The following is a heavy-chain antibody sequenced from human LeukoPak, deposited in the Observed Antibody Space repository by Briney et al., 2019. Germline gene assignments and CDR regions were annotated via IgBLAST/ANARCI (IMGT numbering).Heavy chain of an antibody. V-gene: IGHV4-30-2*01. D-gene: IGHD2-15*01. CDR2: IYHSGST. CDR1: GGSISSGGYY. Sequence: SETLSLTCTVSGGSISSGGYYWSWIRQPPGKGLEWIGYIYHSGSTYYNPSLKSRVTISVDRSKNQFSPKLSSVTAADTAVYYCARAPDSFGVDYWGQGTLVTVSS. CDR3: ARAPDSFGVDY. J-gene: IGHJ4*02.